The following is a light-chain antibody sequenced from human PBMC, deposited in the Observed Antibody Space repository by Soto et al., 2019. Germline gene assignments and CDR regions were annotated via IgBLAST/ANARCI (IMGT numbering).Light chain of an antibody. Sequence: DIQLTQSPSFLSASVGDRVTITCRASQGISSYLAWYQQKPGKAPKLLIYAASALQSGVPSRFSGGGSGTEFTLTISSLQPEDFATYHCQQLNSYPRTFGGGTKVDIK. J-gene: IGKJ4*01. CDR2: AAS. CDR1: QGISSY. CDR3: QQLNSYPRT. V-gene: IGKV1-9*01.